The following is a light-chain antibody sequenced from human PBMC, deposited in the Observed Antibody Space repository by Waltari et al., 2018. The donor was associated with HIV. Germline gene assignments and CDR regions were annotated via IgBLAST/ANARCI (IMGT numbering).Light chain of an antibody. J-gene: IGLJ3*02. Sequence: QSVLTQPPSASGTPGQRVTISCSGSSSNIGSNAVIWYQQLPGTAPKLLISNNNQRTSGVPDRFSGSKSGTSASLAISGLQSEDEADYYCAVWDDSLNGHWVFGGGTKLTVL. CDR3: AVWDDSLNGHWV. V-gene: IGLV1-44*01. CDR1: SSNIGSNA. CDR2: NNN.